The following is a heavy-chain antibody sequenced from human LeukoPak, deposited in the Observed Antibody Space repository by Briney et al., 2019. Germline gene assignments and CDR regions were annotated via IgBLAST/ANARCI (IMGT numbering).Heavy chain of an antibody. V-gene: IGHV1-18*01. CDR2: ISPLNGKT. J-gene: IGHJ3*02. D-gene: IGHD2-15*01. Sequence: GASVTVSCKISGYIFTSYGIIWVRQAPGQGLEWMAYISPLNGKTRFAQKIQGRVTLTTDTSTSTAYMELKSLRYDDTAVYFCARELWCSGGNCYLNAFDMWGQGTMVTVSS. CDR1: GYIFTSYG. CDR3: ARELWCSGGNCYLNAFDM.